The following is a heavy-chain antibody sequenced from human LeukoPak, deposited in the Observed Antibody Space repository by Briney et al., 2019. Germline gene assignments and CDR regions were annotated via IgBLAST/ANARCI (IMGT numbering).Heavy chain of an antibody. J-gene: IGHJ5*02. Sequence: SETLSLTCTVSGYSISSGYYWGWIRQPPGKGLEWIGSIYHSGSTYYNPSLKSRVTISVDTSKNQFSLKLSSVTAADTAVYYCASFPVYGSGSYTIGAGWFDPWGQGTLVTVSS. D-gene: IGHD3-10*01. CDR3: ASFPVYGSGSYTIGAGWFDP. CDR2: IYHSGST. V-gene: IGHV4-38-2*02. CDR1: GYSISSGYY.